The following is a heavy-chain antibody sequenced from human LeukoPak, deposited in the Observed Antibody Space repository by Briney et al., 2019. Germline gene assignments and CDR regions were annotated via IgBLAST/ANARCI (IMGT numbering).Heavy chain of an antibody. D-gene: IGHD6-19*01. CDR2: IYYSGST. J-gene: IGHJ4*02. CDR1: GGSISSYY. V-gene: IGHV4-59*08. CDR3: ARQPNSSGWYVSGYFDY. Sequence: SETLSLTCTVSGGSISSYYWSWIRHPPGKGLEWIGYIYYSGSTNYNPSLKSRVTISVDTSKNQFSLKLSSVTAADTAVYYCARQPNSSGWYVSGYFDYWGQGTLVTVSS.